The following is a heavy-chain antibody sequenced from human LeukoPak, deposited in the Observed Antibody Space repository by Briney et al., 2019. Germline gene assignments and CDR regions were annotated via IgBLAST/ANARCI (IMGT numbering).Heavy chain of an antibody. CDR1: GFTFSSYA. CDR2: ISATNT. J-gene: IGHJ4*02. D-gene: IGHD3-3*01. CDR3: AKETPYKAFWSGHNY. V-gene: IGHV3-23*01. Sequence: PGGSLRLSCAASGFTFSSYAMSWVRPAPGKGLEWVSAISATNTYYADSVKGRFTISRDNSKNTLYLQMNSLRAEDTAVYYCAKETPYKAFWSGHNYWGEGALVIVSS.